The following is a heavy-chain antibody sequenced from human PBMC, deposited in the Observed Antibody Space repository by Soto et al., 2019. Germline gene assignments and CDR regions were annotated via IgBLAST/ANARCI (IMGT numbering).Heavy chain of an antibody. J-gene: IGHJ5*02. Sequence: LLGGALRLSCAASGFIFSNYWMNWVRLAPGKGPEWVANIRKDGSEKIYVDSVEGRFTISRDNAKNSLFLQMINLRADDTAMYYCVGGTGWLMDTWGQGTPVTVSS. D-gene: IGHD6-19*01. V-gene: IGHV3-7*03. CDR3: VGGTGWLMDT. CDR1: GFIFSNYW. CDR2: IRKDGSEK.